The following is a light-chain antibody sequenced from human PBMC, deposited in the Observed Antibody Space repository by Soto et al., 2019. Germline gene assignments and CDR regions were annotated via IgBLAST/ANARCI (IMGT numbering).Light chain of an antibody. CDR3: SSYSISTAYL. J-gene: IGLJ1*01. V-gene: IGLV2-14*01. CDR1: SSDVGGYDY. Sequence: QSALTQPASVSGSPGQSITISCTGTSSDVGGYDYVSWYQLHPGKAPKPMVFEVSNRPSGVSYRFSGSKSGNTASLTISGLQAEDEADYFCSSYSISTAYLFGTGTKVTVL. CDR2: EVS.